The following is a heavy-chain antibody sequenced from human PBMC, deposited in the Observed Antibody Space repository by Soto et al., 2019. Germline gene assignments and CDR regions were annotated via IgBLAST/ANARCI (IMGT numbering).Heavy chain of an antibody. D-gene: IGHD2-2*02. CDR1: GGSFSGYY. V-gene: IGHV4-34*01. CDR3: ARVGRVVPAAIRYYYYGMDV. CDR2: INHSGST. J-gene: IGHJ6*02. Sequence: SETLSLTCAVYGGSFSGYYWSWIRQPPGKGLEWIGEINHSGSTNYNPSLKSRVTISVDTSKNQFSLKLSSVTAADTAVYYCARVGRVVPAAIRYYYYGMDVWGQGTTVTAP.